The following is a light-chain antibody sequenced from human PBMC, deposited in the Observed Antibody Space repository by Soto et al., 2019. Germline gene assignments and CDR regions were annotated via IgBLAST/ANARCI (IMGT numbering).Light chain of an antibody. CDR2: KAS. Sequence: DIKLTQSLSTLSASLGERVTIXYRASQSISSWLAWYQQKPGKAPKLLIYKASTLESGVPSRFSGSGSGTDFTLTISSLQPEDFATYYCQQSYSTCTFGQGTKV. J-gene: IGKJ1*01. CDR3: QQSYSTCT. CDR1: QSISSW. V-gene: IGKV1-5*03.